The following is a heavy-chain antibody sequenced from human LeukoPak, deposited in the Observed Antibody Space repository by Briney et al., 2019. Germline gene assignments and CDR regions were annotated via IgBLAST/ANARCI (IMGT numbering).Heavy chain of an antibody. CDR1: GYTFISYG. Sequence: ASVTVSCKASGYTFISYGITWVRQAPGQGLEWMGWISTYNGHTNYAQNLQGRVTVTTDTSTSTAYMELRSLRSDDTAVYYCARDRGGNYFDYWGQGTLVTVSS. CDR3: ARDRGGNYFDY. J-gene: IGHJ4*02. D-gene: IGHD3-16*01. V-gene: IGHV1-18*01. CDR2: ISTYNGHT.